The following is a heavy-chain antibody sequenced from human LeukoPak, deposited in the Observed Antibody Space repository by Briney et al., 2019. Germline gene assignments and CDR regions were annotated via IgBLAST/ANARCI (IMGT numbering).Heavy chain of an antibody. J-gene: IGHJ4*02. V-gene: IGHV3-33*08. Sequence: GGSLRLSCAASGFTFSSYSMNWVRQAPGKGLEWVAVIWYDGSNKYYADSVKGRFTISRDNSKNTLYLQMNSLRAEDTAVYYCARDRDGSSATDYWGQGTLVTVSS. CDR1: GFTFSSYS. D-gene: IGHD6-25*01. CDR3: ARDRDGSSATDY. CDR2: IWYDGSNK.